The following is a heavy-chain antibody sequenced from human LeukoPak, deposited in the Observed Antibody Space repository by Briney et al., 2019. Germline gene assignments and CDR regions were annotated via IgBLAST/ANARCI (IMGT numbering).Heavy chain of an antibody. J-gene: IGHJ3*01. CDR3: ARGQSSGWTYDAFDL. D-gene: IGHD6-19*01. V-gene: IGHV3-74*01. Sequence: GGSLRLSCAASGFTFSNYWMHWVRQAPGKGLVWVSRITSDGSSTIYADSVKGRFTISRDNAKNTVYLQMNSLKVGDTAVYYCARGQSSGWTYDAFDLWGQGTMVTVSS. CDR2: ITSDGSST. CDR1: GFTFSNYW.